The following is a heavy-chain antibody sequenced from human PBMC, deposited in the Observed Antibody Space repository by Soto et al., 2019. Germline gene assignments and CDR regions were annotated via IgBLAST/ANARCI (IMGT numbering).Heavy chain of an antibody. J-gene: IGHJ6*03. Sequence: GGSLRLSCAASGFTFSNAWMSWVRQAPGKGLEWVGRIKSKTDGGTTDYAAPVKGRFTISRDDSKNTLYLQMNSLKTEDTAVYYCTTDEPEAGVTKFYYYYYYMDVWGKGTTVTVSS. CDR3: TTDEPEAGVTKFYYYYYYMDV. CDR2: IKSKTDGGTT. D-gene: IGHD4-17*01. V-gene: IGHV3-15*01. CDR1: GFTFSNAW.